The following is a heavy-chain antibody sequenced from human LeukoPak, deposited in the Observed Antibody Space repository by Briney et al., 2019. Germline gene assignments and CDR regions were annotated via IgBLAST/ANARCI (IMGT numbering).Heavy chain of an antibody. D-gene: IGHD1-26*01. CDR3: ARGLGSYSYYFDY. CDR2: IYYSGST. V-gene: IGHV4-59*01. CDR1: GGSISSYY. J-gene: IGHJ4*02. Sequence: SSETLSLTCTVSGGSISSYYWSWIRQPPGKGLEWIGYIYYSGSTNYNPSLKSRVTISVDTSKNQFSLKLSSMTAADTAVYYCARGLGSYSYYFDYWGQGTLVTVSS.